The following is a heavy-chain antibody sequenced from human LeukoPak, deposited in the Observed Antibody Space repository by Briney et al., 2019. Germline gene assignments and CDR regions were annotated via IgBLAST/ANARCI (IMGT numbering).Heavy chain of an antibody. D-gene: IGHD5-18*01. Sequence: QPGGSLRLSCAASGFTFSSYEMNWVRQAPEKGLEWVSYISSSGSTIYYADSVKGRFTISRDNAKNSLYLQMISLRAEDTAFYYCASSRTERGYSFGYGYWGQGTLVTVSS. CDR3: ASSRTERGYSFGYGY. J-gene: IGHJ4*02. CDR2: ISSSGSTI. V-gene: IGHV3-48*03. CDR1: GFTFSSYE.